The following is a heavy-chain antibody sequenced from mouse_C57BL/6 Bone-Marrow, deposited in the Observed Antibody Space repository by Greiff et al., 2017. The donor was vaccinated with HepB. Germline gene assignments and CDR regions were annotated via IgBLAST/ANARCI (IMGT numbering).Heavy chain of an antibody. CDR1: GYSITSGYY. J-gene: IGHJ3*01. V-gene: IGHV3-6*01. CDR2: ISYDGSN. CDR3: AREDTLAY. Sequence: EVQLQESGPGLVKPSQSLSLTCSVTGYSITSGYYWNWIRQFPGNKLEWMGYISYDGSNNYNPSLKNRISITRDTSKNQFFLKLNSVTTEDTATYYCAREDTLAYWGQGTLVTVSA. D-gene: IGHD5-1-1*01.